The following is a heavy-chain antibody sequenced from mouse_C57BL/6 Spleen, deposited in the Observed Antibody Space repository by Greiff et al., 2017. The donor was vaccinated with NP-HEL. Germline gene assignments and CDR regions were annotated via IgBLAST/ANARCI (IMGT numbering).Heavy chain of an antibody. V-gene: IGHV1-52*01. Sequence: QVQLQQSGAELVRPGSSVKLSCKASGYTFTSYWMHWVKQRPIQGLEWIGNIDPSDSETHYTQKFKDKATLTVDKSSSTAYMQLSSLTSEDSAVYYCAREGLVTTGFAYWGQGTLVTVSA. D-gene: IGHD2-12*01. CDR2: IDPSDSET. J-gene: IGHJ3*01. CDR3: AREGLVTTGFAY. CDR1: GYTFTSYW.